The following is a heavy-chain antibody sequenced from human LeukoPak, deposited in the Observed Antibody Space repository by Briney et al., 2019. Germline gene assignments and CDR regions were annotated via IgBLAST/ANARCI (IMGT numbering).Heavy chain of an antibody. Sequence: SVKVSCKASGGTFSSYAISWVRQAPGQGLEWMGRIIPILGIANYAQKFQGRVTITADKSTSTAYMELSSLRSEDAAVYYCARDGYNRGFDSWGQGTLVTVSS. D-gene: IGHD5-24*01. V-gene: IGHV1-69*04. J-gene: IGHJ5*01. CDR3: ARDGYNRGFDS. CDR1: GGTFSSYA. CDR2: IIPILGIA.